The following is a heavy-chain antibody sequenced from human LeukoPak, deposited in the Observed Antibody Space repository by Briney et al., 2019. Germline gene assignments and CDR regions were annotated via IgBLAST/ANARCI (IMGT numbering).Heavy chain of an antibody. CDR1: GYTLTELS. D-gene: IGHD3-9*01. Sequence: GASVKVSCKVSGYTLTELSMHWVRQAPGKGLEWMGGFDPEDGETIYAQKFQGRVTMTEDTSTDTAYMELSSLRSEDTAVYYCTAVLRYYYYFDYWGQGTLVTVSS. V-gene: IGHV1-24*01. CDR3: TAVLRYYYYFDY. J-gene: IGHJ4*02. CDR2: FDPEDGET.